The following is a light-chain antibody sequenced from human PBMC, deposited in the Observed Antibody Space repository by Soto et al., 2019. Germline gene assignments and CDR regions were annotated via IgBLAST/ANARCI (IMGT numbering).Light chain of an antibody. CDR3: SSYTSSSTPVV. CDR2: EVS. Sequence: QSVLTQPASVSGSPGQSITISCTGTSSDVGGYNYVSWYQQHPGKAPKLMIYEVSNRPSGVSNRFSGSKSGNTASLTLSGLQAEDEADYYCSSYTSSSTPVVFGGGNKLTVL. CDR1: SSDVGGYNY. V-gene: IGLV2-14*01. J-gene: IGLJ2*01.